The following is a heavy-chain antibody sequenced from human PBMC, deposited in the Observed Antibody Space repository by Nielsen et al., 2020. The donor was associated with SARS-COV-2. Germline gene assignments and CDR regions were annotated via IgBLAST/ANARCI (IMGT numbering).Heavy chain of an antibody. CDR3: ARTRPFYYGLGV. J-gene: IGHJ6*02. D-gene: IGHD2-2*01. V-gene: IGHV1-18*01. Sequence: ASVKVSCKASGYSFVTYGISWVRQAPGRGLEWMGWIAVYNGHAEYAQNFKGRVTLSTDIATDTAYMDLRSLKYDDTAVYYCARTRPFYYGLGVWGQGTTVTVFS. CDR2: IAVYNGHA. CDR1: GYSFVTYG.